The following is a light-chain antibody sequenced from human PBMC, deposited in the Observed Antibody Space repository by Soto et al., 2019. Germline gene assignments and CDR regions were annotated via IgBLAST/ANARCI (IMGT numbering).Light chain of an antibody. V-gene: IGKV1-12*01. CDR2: AAS. CDR3: QQSNSFPRT. CDR1: QSIRKY. J-gene: IGKJ1*01. Sequence: DIQMTQSPSSLSASVGDRVIIPCRASQSIRKYLAWYQQKPGKAPKLLIYAASNLQSGVPSRFSGSGSGTDFTLTISSLQREDFATYFCQQSNSFPRTFGQGTKVDIK.